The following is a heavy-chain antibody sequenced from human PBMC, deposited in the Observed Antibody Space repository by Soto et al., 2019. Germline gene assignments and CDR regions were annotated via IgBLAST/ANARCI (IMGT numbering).Heavy chain of an antibody. D-gene: IGHD5-12*01. J-gene: IGHJ6*02. CDR3: AKDLRRDGYNWNYCGMDV. CDR1: GFTFSSYA. CDR2: ISGSGGST. Sequence: GGSLRLSCAASGFTFSSYAMSWVRQAPGKGLEWVSAISGSGGSTYYADSVKGRFTISRDNSKNTLYLQMNRLRAEDTAVYYCAKDLRRDGYNWNYCGMDVWGQGTTVTVAS. V-gene: IGHV3-23*01.